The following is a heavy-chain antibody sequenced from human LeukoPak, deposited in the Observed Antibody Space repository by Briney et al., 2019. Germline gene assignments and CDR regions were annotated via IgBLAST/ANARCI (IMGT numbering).Heavy chain of an antibody. V-gene: IGHV3-30*04. Sequence: GGSLRLSCAASGFTFSSYAMHWVRQAPGKGLEWVAVISYDGSNKYYADSVKGRFTISRDNSKNTLYLQMNSLRAEDTAVYYCARAYDSSGRSRPPDYWGQGTLVTVSS. CDR2: ISYDGSNK. D-gene: IGHD3-22*01. CDR1: GFTFSSYA. J-gene: IGHJ4*02. CDR3: ARAYDSSGRSRPPDY.